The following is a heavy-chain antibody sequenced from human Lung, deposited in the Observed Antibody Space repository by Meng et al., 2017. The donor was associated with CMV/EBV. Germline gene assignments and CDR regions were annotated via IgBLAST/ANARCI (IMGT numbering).Heavy chain of an antibody. CDR2: INPNSGGT. D-gene: IGHD7-27*01. V-gene: IGHV1-2*02. J-gene: IGHJ3*02. CDR1: GYTFTGFY. CDR3: ARESGEDAFDI. Sequence: ASVKVSCKTSGYTFTGFYIHWVRQAPGQGLEWMGWINPNSGGTEYAQKFQGRVTMTRDTSISTAYMELSRLRSDDTAVYYCARESGEDAFDIWGQGPMVTVSS.